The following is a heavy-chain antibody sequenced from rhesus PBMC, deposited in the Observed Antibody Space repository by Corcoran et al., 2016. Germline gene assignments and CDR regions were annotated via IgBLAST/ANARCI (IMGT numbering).Heavy chain of an antibody. CDR2: ISGSTGST. D-gene: IGHD5-12*01. CDR3: VRERPGNSYRQYFDY. Sequence: QVQLQESGPGLVKSSETLSLTCAVSGVSISSHYWDWIRQAPGKGLEWVARISGSTGSTDYKSSLKSRVTISKDTSKNAFSLELRSVTAADTAVYYGVRERPGNSYRQYFDYWGQGVLVTVSS. V-gene: IGHV4-160*01. CDR1: GVSISSHY. J-gene: IGHJ4*01.